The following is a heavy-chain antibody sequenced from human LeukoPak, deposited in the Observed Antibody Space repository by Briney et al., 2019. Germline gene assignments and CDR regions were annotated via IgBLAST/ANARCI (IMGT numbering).Heavy chain of an antibody. D-gene: IGHD6-6*01. CDR3: AREARPRAGFDY. V-gene: IGHV1-46*01. CDR2: INPSGGST. CDR1: GYTFTSYY. Sequence: ASVKVSCKASGYTFTSYYMHWVRQAPGQGLEWMGIINPSGGSTSYAQKFQGRVTMTRDMSTSTVYMELSSLRSEDTAVYYCAREARPRAGFDYWGQGTLVTVSS. J-gene: IGHJ4*02.